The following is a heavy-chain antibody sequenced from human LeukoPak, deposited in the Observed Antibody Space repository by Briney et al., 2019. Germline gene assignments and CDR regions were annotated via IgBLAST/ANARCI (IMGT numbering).Heavy chain of an antibody. D-gene: IGHD2-2*01. V-gene: IGHV1-69*04. Sequence: ASVKASCKASGGTFSSYTISWVRQAPGQGLEWMGRIIPILGIANYAQKFQGRVTITADKSTSTAYMELSSLRSEDTAVYYCARDGRYCSSTSCYQVYWGQGTLVTVSS. J-gene: IGHJ4*02. CDR2: IIPILGIA. CDR1: GGTFSSYT. CDR3: ARDGRYCSSTSCYQVY.